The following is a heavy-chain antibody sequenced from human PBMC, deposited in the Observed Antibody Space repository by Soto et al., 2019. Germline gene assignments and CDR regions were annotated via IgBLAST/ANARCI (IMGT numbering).Heavy chain of an antibody. D-gene: IGHD2-15*01. V-gene: IGHV1-2*02. CDR2: INPNSGGT. CDR3: ARDIVVVVAATLGMDV. J-gene: IGHJ6*02. Sequence: QVQLVQPGAEVKKPGASVKVSCKASGYTFTGYYMHWVRQAPGQGLEWMGWINPNSGGTNYAQKFQGRVTMTRDTSISTAYMELSRLRSDDTAVYYCARDIVVVVAATLGMDVWGQGTTVTVSS. CDR1: GYTFTGYY.